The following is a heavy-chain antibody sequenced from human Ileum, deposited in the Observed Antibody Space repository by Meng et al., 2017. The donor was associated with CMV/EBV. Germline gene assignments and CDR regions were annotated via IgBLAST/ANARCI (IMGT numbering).Heavy chain of an antibody. J-gene: IGHJ5*02. Sequence: HLQRSAPALVKPSETLPRTCSVSGDSFSSNRYYWGWIRLPPGKGLEFIASMYYSGSTYYNPSLKSRTTISLDTSKNQFSLNLTSVTAADTAVYYCVRVVIAAGTDWFDPWGQGTLVTVSS. V-gene: IGHV4-39*02. CDR2: MYYSGST. D-gene: IGHD6-13*01. CDR3: VRVVIAAGTDWFDP. CDR1: GDSFSSNRYY.